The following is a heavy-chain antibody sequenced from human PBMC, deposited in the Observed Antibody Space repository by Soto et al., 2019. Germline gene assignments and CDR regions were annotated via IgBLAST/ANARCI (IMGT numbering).Heavy chain of an antibody. CDR2: ISSSGSTV. Sequence: PGGSLRLSCAASGFTFSHYYMSWIRQAPGKWLEWVSYISSSGSTVYYADSVKGRFTISRDNSKNTLYLQMNSLRVEDTAVYYCAYGDDNSGYYVLFDYWGQGTLVTVSS. D-gene: IGHD3-22*01. CDR3: AYGDDNSGYYVLFDY. V-gene: IGHV3-11*01. CDR1: GFTFSHYY. J-gene: IGHJ4*02.